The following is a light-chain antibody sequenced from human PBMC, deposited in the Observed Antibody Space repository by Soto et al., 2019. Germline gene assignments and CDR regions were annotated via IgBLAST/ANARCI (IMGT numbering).Light chain of an antibody. Sequence: QSVLTQPPSASGTPGQRVTISCSGSSSNIGSNTVNWYQQLPGTAPKLLIYTNDQRPSGVPARFSGSKSGTSASLAISGLQSEDEADYFCAAWDDSLNGYVFATGTKLTVL. J-gene: IGLJ1*01. CDR2: TND. CDR3: AAWDDSLNGYV. CDR1: SSNIGSNT. V-gene: IGLV1-44*01.